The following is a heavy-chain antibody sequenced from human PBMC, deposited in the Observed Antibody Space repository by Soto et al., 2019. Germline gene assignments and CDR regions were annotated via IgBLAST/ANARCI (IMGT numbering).Heavy chain of an antibody. CDR2: ISYDGSNK. D-gene: IGHD2-2*01. J-gene: IGHJ6*03. CDR1: GFTFSSYG. CDR3: AKDDCSSISCHPLYYYYYMDV. V-gene: IGHV3-30*18. Sequence: GGSLRLSCAASGFTFSSYGMHWVRQAQGKGLEWVAFISYDGSNKYYADSVKGRFTISRDNSENTLYLQMNSLRAEDTAVYYCAKDDCSSISCHPLYYYYYMDVWGKGTTVTVSS.